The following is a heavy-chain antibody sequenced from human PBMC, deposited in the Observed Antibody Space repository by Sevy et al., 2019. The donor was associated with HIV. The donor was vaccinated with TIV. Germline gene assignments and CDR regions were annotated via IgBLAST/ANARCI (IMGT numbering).Heavy chain of an antibody. V-gene: IGHV4-39*01. CDR3: PSLSPFYHYMDV. CDR2: LYYEGTT. Sequence: SETLSLTCGVSGGSISSISNYWGWIRQPPGRELEWIGSLYYEGTTYYNPSLQSRVRISGNTSKNLFSLDLTSVTAADTAVYYCPSLSPFYHYMDVWGKGTTVTVSS. CDR1: GGSISSISNY. J-gene: IGHJ6*03.